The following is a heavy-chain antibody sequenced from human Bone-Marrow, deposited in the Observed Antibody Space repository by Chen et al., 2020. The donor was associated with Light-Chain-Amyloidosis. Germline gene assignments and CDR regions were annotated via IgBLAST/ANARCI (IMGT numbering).Heavy chain of an antibody. D-gene: IGHD1-26*01. Sequence: EVQLVESGGGLVQPGRSLRLSCAASGFTFDDYAIHWVRQAPGKGLEWVSGISWNSGSIGYADSVKGRFTISRDNAKNSLYLQMNSLRAEDTALYYCAKDGGATTSGYYYYGMDVWGQGTTVTVSS. J-gene: IGHJ6*02. CDR3: AKDGGATTSGYYYYGMDV. CDR1: GFTFDDYA. CDR2: ISWNSGSI. V-gene: IGHV3-9*01.